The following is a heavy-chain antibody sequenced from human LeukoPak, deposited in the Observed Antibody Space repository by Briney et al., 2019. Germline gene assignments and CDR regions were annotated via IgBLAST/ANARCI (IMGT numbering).Heavy chain of an antibody. CDR1: GGSISSYY. V-gene: IGHV4-59*01. J-gene: IGHJ2*01. CDR3: ARTVLQIGYWYLDL. D-gene: IGHD2-8*02. CDR2: IYYSGST. Sequence: PSETLSLTCTVSGGSISSYYWSWIRQPPGKGLEWIGYIYYSGSTNYNPSLKSRVTISVDTSKNQFSLKLRSVTAADTAVYYCARTVLQIGYWYLDLWGRGTLVTVSA.